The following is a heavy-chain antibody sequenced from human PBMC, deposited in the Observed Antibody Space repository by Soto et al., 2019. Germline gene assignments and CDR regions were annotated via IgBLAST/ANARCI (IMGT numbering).Heavy chain of an antibody. J-gene: IGHJ4*02. CDR3: ARETPIYFDD. CDR1: EFTFSNYA. CDR2: ILYDGSNK. Sequence: QVQLVESGGGVVQPARSLRLSCAASEFTFSNYAMHWVRQPPGKGLEWVSVILYDGSNKYYADSVKGRFTISRDNSKNTLYLQMNSLRAEDTAVYYCARETPIYFDDWGPGTLVTVSS. V-gene: IGHV3-30-3*01.